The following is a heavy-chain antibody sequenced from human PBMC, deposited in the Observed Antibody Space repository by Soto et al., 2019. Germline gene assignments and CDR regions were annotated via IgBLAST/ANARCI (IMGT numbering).Heavy chain of an antibody. J-gene: IGHJ4*02. V-gene: IGHV3-64D*08. Sequence: GGSLRLSCSASGFTFSSYAMHWVRQAPGKGLEYVSAISSNGGSTYYADSVKGRFTISRDNSKNTLYLQMSSLRAEDTAVYYCVKDLGLLWFGELSHFDYWGQGTLVTVSS. D-gene: IGHD3-10*01. CDR1: GFTFSSYA. CDR2: ISSNGGST. CDR3: VKDLGLLWFGELSHFDY.